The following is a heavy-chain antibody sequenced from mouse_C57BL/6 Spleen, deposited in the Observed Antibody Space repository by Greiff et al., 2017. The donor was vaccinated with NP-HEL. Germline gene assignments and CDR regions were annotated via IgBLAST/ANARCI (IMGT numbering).Heavy chain of an antibody. CDR2: IRSKSNNYAT. J-gene: IGHJ1*03. CDR1: GFSFNTYA. CDR3: VRARYDYDWYFDV. Sequence: EVKVVESGGGLVQPKGSLKLSCAASGFSFNTYAMNWVRQAPGKGLDWVARIRSKSNNYATYYADSVKDRFTITRDDSESMLYLQMNNLKTEDTAMYYCVRARYDYDWYFDVWGTGTTVTVSS. V-gene: IGHV10-1*01. D-gene: IGHD2-4*01.